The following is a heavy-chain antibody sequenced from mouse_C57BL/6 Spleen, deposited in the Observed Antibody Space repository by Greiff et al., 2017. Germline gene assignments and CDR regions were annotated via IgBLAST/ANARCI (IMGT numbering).Heavy chain of an antibody. J-gene: IGHJ1*03. CDR3: ARGVYYSNWYFDV. D-gene: IGHD2-5*01. V-gene: IGHV1-53*01. CDR2: INPSNGGT. Sequence: QVQLQQSGTELVKPGASVKLSCKASGYTFTSYWMHWVKQRPGQGLEWIGNINPSNGGTNYNEKFKSKATLTVDKSSSTAYMELSSLTSEDSAVYYCARGVYYSNWYFDVWGTGTTVTVSS. CDR1: GYTFTSYW.